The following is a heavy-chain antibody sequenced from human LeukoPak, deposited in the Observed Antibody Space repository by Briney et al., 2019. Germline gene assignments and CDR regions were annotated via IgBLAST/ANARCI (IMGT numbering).Heavy chain of an antibody. J-gene: IGHJ6*02. CDR1: GFSFSSSW. D-gene: IGHD3-16*01. V-gene: IGHV3-74*01. CDR2: INSDGSTT. CDR3: ARDFGPYGMDV. Sequence: GGSLRLSCAASGFSFSSSWMHWVRQAPGTGLVWVSRINSDGSTTNYADSVKGRFTISRDNVMSTLYLQMNSLRAEDTAVYYCARDFGPYGMDVWGQGTTVTVSS.